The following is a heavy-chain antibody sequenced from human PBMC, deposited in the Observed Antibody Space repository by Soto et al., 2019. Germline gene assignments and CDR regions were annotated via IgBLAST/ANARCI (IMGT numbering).Heavy chain of an antibody. Sequence: SETLSLTCTVSGGSISRGGYYWSWIRQHPGKGLEWIGYIYYSGSTYYNPSLKSRVTISVDTSKNQFSLKLSSVTAADTAVYYCARDTGPYYYDSGGYSIGWFDPWGQGTLVTVSS. D-gene: IGHD3-22*01. J-gene: IGHJ5*02. V-gene: IGHV4-31*03. CDR2: IYYSGST. CDR3: ARDTGPYYYDSGGYSIGWFDP. CDR1: GGSISRGGYY.